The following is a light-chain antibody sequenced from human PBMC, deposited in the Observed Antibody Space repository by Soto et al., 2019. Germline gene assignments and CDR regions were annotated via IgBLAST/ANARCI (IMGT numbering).Light chain of an antibody. V-gene: IGLV2-14*01. Sequence: QSALTQPASVSGSPGQSITISCTGTSSDVGGYNYVSWYQQHPGKAPKLMIYEVTNRPSGVSNRFSGSKSGNTASLTISGLQAHDEADYYCSSYTSSITYVFGTGTKLTVL. J-gene: IGLJ1*01. CDR3: SSYTSSITYV. CDR2: EVT. CDR1: SSDVGGYNY.